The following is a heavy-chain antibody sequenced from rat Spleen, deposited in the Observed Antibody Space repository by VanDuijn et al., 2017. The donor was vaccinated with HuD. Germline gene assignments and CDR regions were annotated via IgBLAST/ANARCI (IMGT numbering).Heavy chain of an antibody. J-gene: IGHJ4*01. Sequence: EVQLVESGGGLVQPGRSMKLSCAASGFTFSDYAMAWVRQAPKKGLEWVASITNASGRTYYPDSVKGRLTISRDTAQNTLYLQMNSLRSEDTATYYCAKDLDGGPLYVMDAWGQGASVTVSS. D-gene: IGHD1-11*01. V-gene: IGHV5-20*01. CDR3: AKDLDGGPLYVMDA. CDR2: ITNASGRT. CDR1: GFTFSDYA.